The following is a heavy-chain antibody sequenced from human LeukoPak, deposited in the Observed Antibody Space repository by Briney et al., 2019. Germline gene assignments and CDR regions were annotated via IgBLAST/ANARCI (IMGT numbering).Heavy chain of an antibody. CDR1: GYTFTGYY. D-gene: IGHD3-22*01. Sequence: GASVKVSCKASGYTFTGYYMHWVRQAPGQGLEWMGWINPNSGGTNYAQKFQGRVTMTRDTSISTAYMELSRLRSDDTAVYYCARVSRLSHYYDSSGYYGVRHWGQGTLVTVSS. J-gene: IGHJ1*01. CDR3: ARVSRLSHYYDSSGYYGVRH. CDR2: INPNSGGT. V-gene: IGHV1-2*02.